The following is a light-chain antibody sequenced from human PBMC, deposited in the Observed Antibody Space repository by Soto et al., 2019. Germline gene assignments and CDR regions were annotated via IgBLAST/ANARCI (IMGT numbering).Light chain of an antibody. J-gene: IGLJ2*01. V-gene: IGLV2-23*02. CDR3: CSYAAGSSFAVV. Sequence: QLVLTQPASVSGSPGQSITISCTGTSSDVGGYNLVSWYQQHPGKAPKLVIYEDTKRPSGVSNRFSGSKSGNTASLTISGLQAEDESDYYCCSYAAGSSFAVVFGGGTKLTVL. CDR1: SSDVGGYNL. CDR2: EDT.